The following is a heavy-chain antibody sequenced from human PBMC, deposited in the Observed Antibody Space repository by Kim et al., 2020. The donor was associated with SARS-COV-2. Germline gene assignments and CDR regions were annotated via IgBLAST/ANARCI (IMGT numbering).Heavy chain of an antibody. CDR3: ARAGRGTSGYAPWVDAFDI. CDR1: GFTFSSYD. D-gene: IGHD5-12*01. Sequence: GGSLRLSCAASGFTFSSYDMHWVRQATGKGLEWVSAIGTAGDTYYPGSVKGRFTISRENAKNSLYLQMNSLRAGDTAVYYCARAGRGTSGYAPWVDAFDIWGQGTMVTVSS. CDR2: IGTAGDT. J-gene: IGHJ3*02. V-gene: IGHV3-13*01.